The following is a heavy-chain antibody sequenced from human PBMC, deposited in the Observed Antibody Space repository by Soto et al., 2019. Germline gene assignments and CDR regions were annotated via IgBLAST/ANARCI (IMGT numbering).Heavy chain of an antibody. CDR2: ITGSSATI. Sequence: EMQLVESGGGLVQPGESLRLSCAASGFTFSAYSMNRVRQAPGKGLEWVSYITGSSATIYYADSVKGRFTISRDNAKNSLYLQMNSLRDEDTAVYYCARDNGMAGSFDPWGQGTLVTVSS. CDR3: ARDNGMAGSFDP. V-gene: IGHV3-48*02. J-gene: IGHJ5*02. CDR1: GFTFSAYS. D-gene: IGHD2-8*01.